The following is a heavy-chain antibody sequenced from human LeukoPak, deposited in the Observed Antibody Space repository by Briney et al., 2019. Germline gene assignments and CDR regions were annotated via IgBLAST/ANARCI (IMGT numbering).Heavy chain of an antibody. CDR3: ATDFYDST. J-gene: IGHJ5*02. CDR2: IRSNSDSGTI. D-gene: IGHD3-22*01. V-gene: IGHV3-15*07. Sequence: GGSLRLSCATSGFTFSNAWMNWVRQAPGKGLGWVGRIRSNSDSGTIDYAAPVKGRFTLSRDDSKTTLYLQMNSLQTEDTAVYYCATDFYDSTWGQGTLVTVSS. CDR1: GFTFSNAW.